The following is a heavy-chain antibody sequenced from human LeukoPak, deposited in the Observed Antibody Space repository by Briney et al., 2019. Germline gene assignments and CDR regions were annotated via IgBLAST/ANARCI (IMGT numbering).Heavy chain of an antibody. Sequence: PGGSLRLSCAAYGFTFNSYAMYWVRQAPGKGLEWVSGIFGSGGSPHYADSVKGRFTIPRDNSKNTVYLQMSSLRAEDTAVYYCARDGYNWIPFDYWGQGILVTVSS. J-gene: IGHJ4*02. D-gene: IGHD5-12*01. CDR1: GFTFNSYA. CDR3: ARDGYNWIPFDY. V-gene: IGHV3-23*01. CDR2: IFGSGGSP.